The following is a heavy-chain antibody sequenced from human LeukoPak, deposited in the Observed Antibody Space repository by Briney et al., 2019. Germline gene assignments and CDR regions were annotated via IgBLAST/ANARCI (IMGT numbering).Heavy chain of an antibody. CDR3: AREHVLRFLEWLSPGFDY. J-gene: IGHJ4*02. CDR2: INPNSGGT. V-gene: IGHV1-2*02. D-gene: IGHD3-3*01. Sequence: ASVKVSCKASGYTFTGYYMHWVRQAPGQGLEWMGWINPNSGGTNYAQKFQGRVTMTRDTSISTAYMELSRLRSDDTAVYYCAREHVLRFLEWLSPGFDYWGRGTLVTVSS. CDR1: GYTFTGYY.